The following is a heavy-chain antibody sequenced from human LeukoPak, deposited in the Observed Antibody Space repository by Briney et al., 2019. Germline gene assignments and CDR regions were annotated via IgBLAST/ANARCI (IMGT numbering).Heavy chain of an antibody. Sequence: GESLKISCKGFGYSFTTYWIGWVRQMPGKGLEWMGIIYPGDSDTRYSPSFQGQVTISADKSISTGSLQWSGLEASDPDNYYCARLPSGGYYYHMDVWGKGTTVIVSS. V-gene: IGHV5-51*01. D-gene: IGHD3-10*01. CDR2: IYPGDSDT. CDR3: ARLPSGGYYYHMDV. CDR1: GYSFTTYW. J-gene: IGHJ6*03.